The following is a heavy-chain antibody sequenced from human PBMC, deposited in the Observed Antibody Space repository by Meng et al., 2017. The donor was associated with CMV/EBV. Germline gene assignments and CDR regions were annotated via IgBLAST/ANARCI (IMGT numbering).Heavy chain of an antibody. CDR3: ARAGVRSTIFGVVIIAQYFDY. CDR1: GGSISSGDYY. J-gene: IGHJ4*02. D-gene: IGHD3-3*01. Sequence: LRLSCTVSGGSISSGDYYWSWIRQSPGKGLEWIGYIYYSGSTYYNPSLKSRVTISVDTSKNQFSLKLSSVTAADTAVYYCARAGVRSTIFGVVIIAQYFDYWGQGTLVTVSS. CDR2: IYYSGST. V-gene: IGHV4-30-4*08.